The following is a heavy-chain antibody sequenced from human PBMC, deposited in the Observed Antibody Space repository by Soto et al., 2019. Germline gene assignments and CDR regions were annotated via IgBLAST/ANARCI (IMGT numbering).Heavy chain of an antibody. J-gene: IGHJ6*02. V-gene: IGHV1-69*13. D-gene: IGHD2-15*01. CDR2: IIPIFGTA. Sequence: GASVKVSCKASGGTFSSYAISWVRQAPGQGLEWMGGIIPIFGTANYAQKFQGRITITADESTSTAYMELSSLRSEDTAVYYCARAKFVVVAAGVWYYYGMDVWGQGTTVTVSS. CDR1: GGTFSSYA. CDR3: ARAKFVVVAAGVWYYYGMDV.